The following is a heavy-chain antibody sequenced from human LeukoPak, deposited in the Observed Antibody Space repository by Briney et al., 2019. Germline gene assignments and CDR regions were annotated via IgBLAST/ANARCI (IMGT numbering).Heavy chain of an antibody. CDR2: ISGSGAGT. V-gene: IGHV3-23*01. CDR1: GFTFSSYA. Sequence: GGSLRLSCAASGFTFSSYAMSWVRQAPGKGLEWVSAISGSGAGTYYADSVKGRFTISRDNSKNTLYLQMNSLSVEDTAVYYCAKGTFSNTWRGYYPGGGLYYFDYWGQGTLVTVSS. D-gene: IGHD3-3*01. CDR3: AKGTFSNTWRGYYPGGGLYYFDY. J-gene: IGHJ4*02.